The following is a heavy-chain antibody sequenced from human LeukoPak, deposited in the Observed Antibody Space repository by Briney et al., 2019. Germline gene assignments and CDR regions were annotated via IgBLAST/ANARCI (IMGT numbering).Heavy chain of an antibody. Sequence: PGGSLRLSCAASGFTFSSSAMSWVRQAPGKGLKWVSGISTSGGSTYSSDSVKGRFTISRDNSKNTLCLQMNSLRAEDTAVYYCAKGPLLWDWGQGTLVTVSS. CDR3: AKGPLLWD. CDR1: GFTFSSSA. V-gene: IGHV3-23*01. CDR2: ISTSGGST. D-gene: IGHD2/OR15-2a*01. J-gene: IGHJ4*02.